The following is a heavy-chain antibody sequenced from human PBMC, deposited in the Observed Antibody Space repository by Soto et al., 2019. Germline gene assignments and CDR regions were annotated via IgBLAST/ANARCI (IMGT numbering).Heavy chain of an antibody. CDR2: IIPILGIA. CDR1: GGTFSSYT. D-gene: IGHD3-3*01. J-gene: IGHJ5*02. Sequence: QVQLVQSGAEVKKPGSSVKVSCKASGGTFSSYTISWVRQAPGQGLEWMGRIIPILGIANYAQKFQGRVTINADKSTSTAYMELSSLRSDDTAVYYCARYRRPYYDFWSGPEPKYNWFDPWGQGTLVTVSS. V-gene: IGHV1-69*02. CDR3: ARYRRPYYDFWSGPEPKYNWFDP.